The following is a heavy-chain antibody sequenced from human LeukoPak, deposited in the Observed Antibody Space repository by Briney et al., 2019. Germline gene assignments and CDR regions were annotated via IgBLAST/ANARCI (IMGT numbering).Heavy chain of an antibody. CDR3: ARRGEAMDPFDY. D-gene: IGHD5-18*01. V-gene: IGHV5-51*01. CDR1: GCSFTSYW. J-gene: IGHJ4*02. Sequence: GASLQISCKAAGCSFTSYWIGWVRQMPGKGLEWMGIIYPGDSDTRYSPSFQGQVTISADKSINTAYLQWSSLKASDTAIYYCARRGEAMDPFDYWGQGTLVTVSS. CDR2: IYPGDSDT.